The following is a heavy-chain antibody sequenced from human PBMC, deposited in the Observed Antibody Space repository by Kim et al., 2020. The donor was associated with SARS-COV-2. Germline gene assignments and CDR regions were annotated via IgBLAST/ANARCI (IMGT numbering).Heavy chain of an antibody. CDR3: ARVRGITIFGVVIHDAFDI. Sequence: SVKVSCKASGGTFSSYAISWVRQAPGQGLEWMGGIIPIFGTANYAQKFQGRVTITADESTSTAYMELSSLRSEDTAVYYCARVRGITIFGVVIHDAFDIWGQGTMVTVSS. CDR1: GGTFSSYA. V-gene: IGHV1-69*13. CDR2: IIPIFGTA. D-gene: IGHD3-3*01. J-gene: IGHJ3*02.